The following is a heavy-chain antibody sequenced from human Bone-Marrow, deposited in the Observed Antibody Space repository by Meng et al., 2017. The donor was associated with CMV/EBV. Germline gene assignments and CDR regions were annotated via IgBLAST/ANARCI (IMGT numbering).Heavy chain of an antibody. J-gene: IGHJ4*02. Sequence: GGSLRLSCAASGFTFSSFEMSWVRQAPGKGLEWISFISTAGVSIYYADSVRGRFTVSRDNVKNTLYLQINSLTTEDTAKYYCARDLMGPPDFWGQGTLVTVSS. CDR2: ISTAGVSI. V-gene: IGHV3-48*03. D-gene: IGHD2-8*01. CDR3: ARDLMGPPDF. CDR1: GFTFSSFE.